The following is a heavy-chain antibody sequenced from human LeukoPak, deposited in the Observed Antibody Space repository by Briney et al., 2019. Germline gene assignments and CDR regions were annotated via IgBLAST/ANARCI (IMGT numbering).Heavy chain of an antibody. CDR1: GGSFSGYY. CDR3: ARGPRADDSSGYPVDY. Sequence: SETLSLTCAVYGGSFSGYYWSWIRQPPGKGLEWIGEINHSGSTNYNPSLKSRVTISVDTSKNQFSLNLSSVTAADMAVYYCARGPRADDSSGYPVDYWGQGTLVTVSS. J-gene: IGHJ4*02. V-gene: IGHV4-34*01. D-gene: IGHD3-22*01. CDR2: INHSGST.